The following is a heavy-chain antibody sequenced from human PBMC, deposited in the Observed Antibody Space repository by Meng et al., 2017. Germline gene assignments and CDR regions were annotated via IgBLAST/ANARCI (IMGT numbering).Heavy chain of an antibody. CDR2: IYHSGST. V-gene: IGHV4-4*02. Sequence: GKRQESGRGLVKPSGTLSLTCAFFGGSISSSNWWSWVRQPPGKGLEWIGEIYHSGSTNYNPSLKSRVTISVDKSKNQFSLKLSSVTAADTAVYYCARVVAATTLFLDYWGQGTLVTVSS. D-gene: IGHD2-15*01. CDR3: ARVVAATTLFLDY. J-gene: IGHJ4*02. CDR1: GGSISSSNW.